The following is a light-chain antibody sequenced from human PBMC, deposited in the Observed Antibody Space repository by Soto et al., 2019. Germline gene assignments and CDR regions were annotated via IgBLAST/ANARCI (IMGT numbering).Light chain of an antibody. CDR3: QQYGRSPQLT. V-gene: IGKV3-20*01. Sequence: IVFTQSPGPLSLSPGYRQTFSCLSSQSVSSSYLAWYQKTPGQAPRLLIYGASSRATGIPDRFSGSGSGTDFTLTISRLEPEDFAVYYCQQYGRSPQLTFGGGTKVDIK. J-gene: IGKJ4*01. CDR2: GAS. CDR1: QSVSSSY.